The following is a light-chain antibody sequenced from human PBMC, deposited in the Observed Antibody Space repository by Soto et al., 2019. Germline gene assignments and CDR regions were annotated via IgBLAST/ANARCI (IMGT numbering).Light chain of an antibody. CDR1: SSNIGAGYD. J-gene: IGLJ3*02. CDR3: QSYDSSLSGWV. Sequence: QSVLTQPPSVSGAPGQRVTISCTGSSSNIGAGYDVHWYLQLPGTAPKLLIYGNSNRPSGVPDRFSGSKSGTSASLAITGLRAEDEADYYCQSYDSSLSGWVFGGGTKLT. V-gene: IGLV1-40*01. CDR2: GNS.